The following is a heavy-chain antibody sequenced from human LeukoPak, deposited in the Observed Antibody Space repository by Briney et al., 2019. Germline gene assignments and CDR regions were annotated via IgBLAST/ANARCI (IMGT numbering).Heavy chain of an antibody. CDR3: ASYSYGSGNTFDY. J-gene: IGHJ4*02. D-gene: IGHD3-10*01. CDR1: GYTFTGYY. V-gene: IGHV1-2*06. Sequence: AASVTVSCKASGYTFTGYYMHWVRQAPGQGLEWMGRINPNSGGTDYAQKFQGRVTMTRDTSISTAYMELSRLRSDDTAFYYCASYSYGSGNTFDYWGQGTLVTVSS. CDR2: INPNSGGT.